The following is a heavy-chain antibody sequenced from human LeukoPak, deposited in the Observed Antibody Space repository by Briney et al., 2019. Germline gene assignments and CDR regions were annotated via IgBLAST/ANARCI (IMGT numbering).Heavy chain of an antibody. V-gene: IGHV3-23*01. Sequence: QSGGSLRLSCAASGFTFSSYAMTWVRQAPGKGLEWVSAISGSGSTTYYADSVKGRFTISRDNSKNTLYLQMSSLRAEDTALYYCAKVGDCYGSGKYSNFDYWGQGTLVTVSS. J-gene: IGHJ4*02. D-gene: IGHD3-10*01. CDR3: AKVGDCYGSGKYSNFDY. CDR2: ISGSGSTT. CDR1: GFTFSSYA.